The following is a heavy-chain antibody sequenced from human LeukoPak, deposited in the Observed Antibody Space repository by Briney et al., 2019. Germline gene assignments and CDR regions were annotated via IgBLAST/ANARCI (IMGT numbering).Heavy chain of an antibody. Sequence: ASVKVSCKASGYTFTSYAMHWVRQAPGQRLEWMGWINAGNGNTKYSQKFQGRVTITRDTSASTAYMELSSLRSEDTAVYYCARDKSSDYDILTGLDYYYGMDVWGQGTTVTVSS. CDR3: ARDKSSDYDILTGLDYYYGMDV. D-gene: IGHD3-9*01. J-gene: IGHJ6*02. V-gene: IGHV1-3*01. CDR2: INAGNGNT. CDR1: GYTFTSYA.